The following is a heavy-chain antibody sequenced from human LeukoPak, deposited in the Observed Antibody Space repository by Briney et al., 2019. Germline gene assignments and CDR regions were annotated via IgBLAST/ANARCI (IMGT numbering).Heavy chain of an antibody. Sequence: KVSCKASGYIFTSYSMNWVRQVPGQGLEWMGIIYPGDSDTRYSPSFQGQVTISADKSISTAYLQWSSLKASDTAMYYCARHYGSSGWVAFDIWGQGTMVTVSS. CDR1: GYIFTSYS. CDR2: IYPGDSDT. V-gene: IGHV5-51*01. CDR3: ARHYGSSGWVAFDI. J-gene: IGHJ3*02. D-gene: IGHD6-19*01.